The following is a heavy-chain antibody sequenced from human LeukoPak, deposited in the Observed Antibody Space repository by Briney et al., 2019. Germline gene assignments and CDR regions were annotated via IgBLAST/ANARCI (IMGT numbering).Heavy chain of an antibody. D-gene: IGHD6-19*01. CDR3: ARDQIAVAGPFDY. Sequence: ASVKVSCKASGYTFTSYGFSWVRQAPGQGLEWKGWISPYNGNTNSAQELQGRLTMTTDTSTSTAYMELRSLRSDDTAVYYCARDQIAVAGPFDYWGQGTLVTVSS. V-gene: IGHV1-18*01. J-gene: IGHJ4*02. CDR2: ISPYNGNT. CDR1: GYTFTSYG.